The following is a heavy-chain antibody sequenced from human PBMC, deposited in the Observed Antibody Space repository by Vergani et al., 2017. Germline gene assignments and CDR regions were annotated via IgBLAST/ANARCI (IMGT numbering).Heavy chain of an antibody. CDR1: GYTFTSYY. CDR3: ARTPALGSSSWYDYFDY. V-gene: IGHV1-46*01. J-gene: IGHJ4*02. D-gene: IGHD6-13*01. CDR2: INPSGGST. Sequence: QVQLVQSGAEVKKPGASVKVSCKASGYTFTSYYMHWVRQAPGQGREWMGIINPSGGSTSYAQKFQGRVTMTRDTSTSTVYMELSSLRSEDTAVYYCARTPALGSSSWYDYFDYWGQGTLVTVSS.